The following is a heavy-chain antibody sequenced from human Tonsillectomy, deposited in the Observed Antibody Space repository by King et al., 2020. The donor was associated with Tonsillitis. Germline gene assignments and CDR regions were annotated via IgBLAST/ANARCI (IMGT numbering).Heavy chain of an antibody. CDR1: GASMSSYY. Sequence: QLQESGPGLVKPSETLSLTCTVSGASMSSYYWSWIRQAAEKGLEGIGRIHTSGSTNYNPSLESRVTMSVDTSKNQFSLKLTSMTAADTAVYYCVRDQPVGSTRFDYWGQGILVTVSS. D-gene: IGHD2-2*01. V-gene: IGHV4-4*07. J-gene: IGHJ4*02. CDR2: IHTSGST. CDR3: VRDQPVGSTRFDY.